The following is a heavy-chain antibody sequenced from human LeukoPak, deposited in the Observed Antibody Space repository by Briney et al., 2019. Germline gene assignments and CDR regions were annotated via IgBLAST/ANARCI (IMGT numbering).Heavy chain of an antibody. CDR1: GGSISSYY. CDR3: ARVNTEGSADY. J-gene: IGHJ4*02. D-gene: IGHD6-19*01. V-gene: IGHV4-59*01. Sequence: TSETLSLTCTVSGGSISSYYWSWIRQPPGKGLLWIGFIYYSGTANYNPSLKSRVTMSVDTSKNQFSLKLTSVTAADTAVYYCARVNTEGSADYWGQGTLVTVSS. CDR2: IYYSGTA.